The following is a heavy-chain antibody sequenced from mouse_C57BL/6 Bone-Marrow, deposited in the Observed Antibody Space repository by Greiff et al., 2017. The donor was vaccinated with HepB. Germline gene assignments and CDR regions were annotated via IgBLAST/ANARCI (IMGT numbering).Heavy chain of an antibody. CDR2: ISNGGGST. V-gene: IGHV5-12*01. CDR1: GFTFSDYY. D-gene: IGHD2-3*01. CDR3: ARHEGWLLRGGAMDY. Sequence: DVKLVESGGGLVQPGGSLKLSCAASGFTFSDYYMYWVRQTPEKRLEWVAYISNGGGSTYYPDTVKGRFTISRDNAKNTLYLQMSRLKSEDTAMYYCARHEGWLLRGGAMDYWGQGTSVTVSS. J-gene: IGHJ4*01.